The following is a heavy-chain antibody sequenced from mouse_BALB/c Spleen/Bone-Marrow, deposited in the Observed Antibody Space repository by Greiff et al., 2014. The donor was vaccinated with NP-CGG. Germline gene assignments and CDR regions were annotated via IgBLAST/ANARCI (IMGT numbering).Heavy chain of an antibody. CDR1: GSTFSSFG. Sequence: EVKVEESGGGLVQPGGSRKLSCAASGSTFSSFGMHWVRQAPEKGLEWVAYISNGSSTIYYADTVKGRFTISRDSPKNTLFLQMTSLRSEGTAMYYCARKGAMITHYYAMDYWGQGTSVTVSS. CDR3: ARKGAMITHYYAMDY. CDR2: ISNGSSTI. J-gene: IGHJ4*01. V-gene: IGHV5-17*02. D-gene: IGHD2-4*01.